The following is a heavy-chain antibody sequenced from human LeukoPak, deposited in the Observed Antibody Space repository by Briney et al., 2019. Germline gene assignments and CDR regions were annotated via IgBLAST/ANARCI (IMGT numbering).Heavy chain of an antibody. CDR1: GGSISSYY. D-gene: IGHD5-24*01. CDR3: ARGVGMATYYFGY. J-gene: IGHJ4*02. CDR2: IYYSGST. V-gene: IGHV4-59*01. Sequence: SETLSLTCTVSGGSISSYYWSWIRQPPGKGLEWIGYIYYSGSTNYNPSLKSRVTISVDTSKNQFSLKLSSVTAADTAVYYCARGVGMATYYFGYWGQGTLVTVSS.